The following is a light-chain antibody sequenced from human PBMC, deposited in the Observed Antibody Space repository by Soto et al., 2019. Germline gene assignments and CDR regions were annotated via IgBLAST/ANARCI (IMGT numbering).Light chain of an antibody. CDR1: SSNIGNNY. CDR3: GTWDSSLSAGDF. J-gene: IGLJ1*01. Sequence: QSVLTQPPSVSAAPGQKVTISCSGSSSNIGNNYVSWYQQLPGTAPKLLIYENNKRPSGIPDRFSGSKSGTSATLGITGLQTGDEADYYCGTWDSSLSAGDFFGTGTKVTVL. CDR2: ENN. V-gene: IGLV1-51*02.